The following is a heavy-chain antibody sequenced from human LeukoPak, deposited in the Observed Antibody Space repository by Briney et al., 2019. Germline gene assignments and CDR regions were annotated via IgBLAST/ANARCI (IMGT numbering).Heavy chain of an antibody. D-gene: IGHD1-26*01. CDR1: GYTFISYG. CDR2: ISAYNGNT. V-gene: IGHV1-18*01. CDR3: ARASGSYYYYYMDV. J-gene: IGHJ6*03. Sequence: ASVKVSCKASGYTFISYGISWVRQAPGQGLEWMGWISAYNGNTNYAQKFQGRVTMTTDTSTRTAYMELRSLRSDDTAVYYCARASGSYYYYYMDVWGKGTTVTVSS.